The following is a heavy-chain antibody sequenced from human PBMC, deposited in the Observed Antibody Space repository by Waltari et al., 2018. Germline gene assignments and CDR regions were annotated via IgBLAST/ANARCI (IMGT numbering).Heavy chain of an antibody. D-gene: IGHD6-19*01. J-gene: IGHJ4*02. Sequence: EVQLVESGGGLVQPGGSLKLSCAASGFTFRGTAMHWVSQASGKGLAWLGRIRRKATRYATAYAASVKGRFTISRDDSKNTAYLQMTSLKTEDTAVYYCTRGYSSGWVLYWGQGTLVTVSS. V-gene: IGHV3-73*02. CDR3: TRGYSSGWVLY. CDR2: IRRKATRYAT. CDR1: GFTFRGTA.